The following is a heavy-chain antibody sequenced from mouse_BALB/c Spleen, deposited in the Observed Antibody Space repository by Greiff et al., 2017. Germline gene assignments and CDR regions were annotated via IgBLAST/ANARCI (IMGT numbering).Heavy chain of an antibody. CDR1: GFTFSDYY. D-gene: IGHD1-1*01. V-gene: IGHV5-4*02. CDR2: ISDGGSYT. CDR3: ARDSYYYGSSYWYFDV. J-gene: IGHJ1*01. Sequence: EVHLVESGGGLVKPGGSLKLSCAASGFTFSDYYMYWVRQTPEKRLEWVATISDGGSYTYYPDSVKGRFTISRDNAKNNLYLQMSSLKSEDTAMYYCARDSYYYGSSYWYFDVWGAGTTVTVSS.